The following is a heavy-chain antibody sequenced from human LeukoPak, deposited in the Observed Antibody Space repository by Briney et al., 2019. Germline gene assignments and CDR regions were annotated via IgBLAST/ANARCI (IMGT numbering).Heavy chain of an antibody. Sequence: VASVKVSCKASGYTFTSYDINWVRQATGQGLEWMGWMNPNSGNTGYAQKFQGRVTITRNTSISTAYVELSSLRSEDTAVYYCARAPVRRSFRSGSSNWFDPWGQGTLVTVSS. V-gene: IGHV1-8*03. J-gene: IGHJ5*02. D-gene: IGHD1-26*01. CDR3: ARAPVRRSFRSGSSNWFDP. CDR2: MNPNSGNT. CDR1: GYTFTSYD.